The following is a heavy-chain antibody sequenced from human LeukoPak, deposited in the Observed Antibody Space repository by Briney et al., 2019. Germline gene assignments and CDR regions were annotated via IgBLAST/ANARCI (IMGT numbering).Heavy chain of an antibody. CDR1: GGTFSSYG. CDR2: ISAYNGNT. V-gene: IGHV1-18*01. J-gene: IGHJ4*02. CDR3: ARVSHSSGWWWESDY. D-gene: IGHD6-19*01. Sequence: ASVKVSCKASGGTFSSYGISWVRQAPGQGLEWMGWISAYNGNTNYAQKLQGRVTMTTDTSTSTAYMELRSLRSDDTAVYYCARVSHSSGWWWESDYWGQGTLVTVSS.